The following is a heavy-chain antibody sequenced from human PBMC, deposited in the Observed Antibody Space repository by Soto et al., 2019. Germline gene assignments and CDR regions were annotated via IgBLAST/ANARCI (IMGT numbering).Heavy chain of an antibody. D-gene: IGHD3-10*01. CDR2: TYYRSKWYN. Sequence: SPTLSLTCAISGDSVSSNSAAWYWIRQSPSRGLEWLGRTYYRSKWYNDYAVSVKSRITINPDTSKNQFSLQLNSVTPEDTAVYYCARSGSGSYKAFDIWGQGTMVTVSS. V-gene: IGHV6-1*01. CDR3: ARSGSGSYKAFDI. CDR1: GDSVSSNSAA. J-gene: IGHJ3*02.